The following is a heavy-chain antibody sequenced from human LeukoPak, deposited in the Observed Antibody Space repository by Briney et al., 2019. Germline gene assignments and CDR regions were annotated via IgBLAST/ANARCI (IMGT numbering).Heavy chain of an antibody. Sequence: ASVKVSCKASGYTFTGYYMHWVRQAPGQGLEYMRWINPNSGGTKSAQKFQGRVTMTRDTSISTGYMELSGLASDDAAVYYCARTSVEVGQNYYGMDVWGQGTTVTVSS. J-gene: IGHJ6*02. CDR3: ARTSVEVGQNYYGMDV. V-gene: IGHV1-2*02. CDR1: GYTFTGYY. D-gene: IGHD3-22*01. CDR2: INPNSGGT.